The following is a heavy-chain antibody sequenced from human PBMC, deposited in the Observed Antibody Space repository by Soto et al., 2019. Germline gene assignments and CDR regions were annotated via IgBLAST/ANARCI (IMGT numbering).Heavy chain of an antibody. CDR3: AKGLPYSGYDHYFDY. Sequence: GSLRLSCAASGFTFSSYAMSWVRQAPGKGLEWVSGMSGSYDNIYYTDSVKGRFTISRDNSKNTLDLQMNSLRAEDTAVYYCAKGLPYSGYDHYFDYWGQGTLVTVSS. J-gene: IGHJ4*02. D-gene: IGHD5-12*01. V-gene: IGHV3-23*01. CDR1: GFTFSSYA. CDR2: MSGSYDNI.